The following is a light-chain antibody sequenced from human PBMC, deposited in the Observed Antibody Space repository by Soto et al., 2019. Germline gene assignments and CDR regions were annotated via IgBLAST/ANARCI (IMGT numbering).Light chain of an antibody. CDR2: EVT. J-gene: IGLJ1*01. V-gene: IGLV2-8*01. Sequence: SVLTQLPSASVSPGQSVTLSCHGTSSDVGGYDYVSWYQQHPGKAPKLMIYEVTIRPSGVSDRFSGSKSGNTASLTVSGLQAVDEADYYCSSYSDTNIGVFGTGYKGT. CDR1: SSDVGGYDY. CDR3: SSYSDTNIGV.